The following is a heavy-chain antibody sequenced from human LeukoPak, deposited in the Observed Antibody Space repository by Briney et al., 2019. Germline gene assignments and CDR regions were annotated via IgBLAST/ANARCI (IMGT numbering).Heavy chain of an antibody. Sequence: GGSLRLSCAASGFTFSSYGMHWVRQAPGKGLEWVAVIWYDGSNKYYADSVKGRFTISRDNSKNTLYLQMNSLRAEDTAVYYCARGVDHYESSGTIDYWGQGTLVTVSS. J-gene: IGHJ4*02. CDR2: IWYDGSNK. CDR3: ARGVDHYESSGTIDY. V-gene: IGHV3-33*01. CDR1: GFTFSSYG. D-gene: IGHD3-22*01.